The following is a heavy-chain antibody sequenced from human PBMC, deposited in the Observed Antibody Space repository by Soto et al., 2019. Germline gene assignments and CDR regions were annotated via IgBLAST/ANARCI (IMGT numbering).Heavy chain of an antibody. CDR3: ARDEGGYDILTGYYKAHHFDY. CDR2: ISPHNFNT. D-gene: IGHD3-9*01. Sequence: QVQLEQSGAEVKKPGDSVKVSCKASGYTFTHFYITWVRQAPGQGLEWMGAISPHNFNTNYAQKFRGRGPLTKKKSPNPAYMELRSLTSDDTAVYYCARDEGGYDILTGYYKAHHFDYWGQGVPVTVSS. CDR1: GYTFTHFY. J-gene: IGHJ4*02. V-gene: IGHV1-18*01.